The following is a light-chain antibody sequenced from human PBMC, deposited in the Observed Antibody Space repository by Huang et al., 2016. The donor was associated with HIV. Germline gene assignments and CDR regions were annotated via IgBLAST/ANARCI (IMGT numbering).Light chain of an antibody. J-gene: IGKJ4*01. CDR2: GPS. CDR1: QSVSSSY. Sequence: EIVLTQSPGTLSLSPGERATLSCRASQSVSSSYLAWYPQKPGQAPRLLIYGPSSRATGIPDRCIGSGSGTDFTLTISRLEPEDFAVYYCQQYGSSPLTFGGGTKVEIK. CDR3: QQYGSSPLT. V-gene: IGKV3-20*01.